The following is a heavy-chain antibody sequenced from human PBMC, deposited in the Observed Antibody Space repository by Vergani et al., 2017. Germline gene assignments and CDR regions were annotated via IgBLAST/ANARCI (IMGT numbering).Heavy chain of an antibody. Sequence: QVQLQQWGAGLLKPSETLSLTCAVYGGSFSGYYWSWIRQPPGKGLDWIGEINHSGSTNYNPSLKSRVTISVDTSKNQFSLKLSSVTAADTAVYYCARGLKDSSGYYLIDYWGQGTLVTVSS. D-gene: IGHD3-22*01. CDR3: ARGLKDSSGYYLIDY. CDR1: GGSFSGYY. V-gene: IGHV4-34*01. J-gene: IGHJ4*02. CDR2: INHSGST.